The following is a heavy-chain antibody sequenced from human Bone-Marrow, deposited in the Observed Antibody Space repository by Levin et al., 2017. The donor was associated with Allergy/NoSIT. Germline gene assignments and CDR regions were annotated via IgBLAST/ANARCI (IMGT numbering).Heavy chain of an antibody. J-gene: IGHJ4*02. Sequence: GESLKISCAASGFTFRTHALHWVRQAPGKGLEWVAVLSYDGGTKYYADSVKGRFTISRDNSKNTLYLQMDSLRTEDTATYYCARNFLVNRNWIFDSWGQGTLVTVSS. D-gene: IGHD1-1*01. CDR3: ARNFLVNRNWIFDS. CDR2: LSYDGGTK. V-gene: IGHV3-30-3*01. CDR1: GFTFRTHA.